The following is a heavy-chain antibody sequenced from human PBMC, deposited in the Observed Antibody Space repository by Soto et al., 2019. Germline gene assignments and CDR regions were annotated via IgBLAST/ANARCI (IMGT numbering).Heavy chain of an antibody. D-gene: IGHD2-15*01. CDR1: GSSISSGSYY. Sequence: QVQLQESGPGLVKPSQTLSLTRTVSGSSISSGSYYWSWIRQHPGKGLEWIGYIYHSGSTYYNPSRKSRATISLDTSKNQFSLKLSSVTAADTAVYYCARDYMAVVDWGQGTLVTVSS. CDR3: ARDYMAVVD. J-gene: IGHJ4*02. CDR2: IYHSGST. V-gene: IGHV4-31*03.